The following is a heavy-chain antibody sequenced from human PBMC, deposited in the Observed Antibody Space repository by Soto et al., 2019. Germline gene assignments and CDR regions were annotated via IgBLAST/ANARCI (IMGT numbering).Heavy chain of an antibody. J-gene: IGHJ4*02. CDR2: IYYSGST. D-gene: IGHD5-18*01. Sequence: SETLSLTCTVSGGSISSYYWSWIRQPPGKGLEWIGYIYYSGSTNYNPSLKSRVTISVDTSKNQFSLKLSSVTAADTAVYYCARSTAMVRFHFDYWGQGTLVTVSS. CDR1: GGSISSYY. V-gene: IGHV4-59*01. CDR3: ARSTAMVRFHFDY.